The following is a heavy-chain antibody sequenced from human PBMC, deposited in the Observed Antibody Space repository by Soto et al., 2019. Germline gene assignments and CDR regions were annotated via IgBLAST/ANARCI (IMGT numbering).Heavy chain of an antibody. CDR2: IYYSGST. V-gene: IGHV4-31*03. D-gene: IGHD1-26*01. CDR3: ARAASLPTQDY. Sequence: SETLSLTCTVSGGSISSGGYYWSWIRQHPGKGLEWIGYIYYSGSTYYNPSLKSRVTISVDTSKNQFSLKLSSVTAADTAVYYCARAASLPTQDYWGQGTPGHRLL. J-gene: IGHJ4*02. CDR1: GGSISSGGYY.